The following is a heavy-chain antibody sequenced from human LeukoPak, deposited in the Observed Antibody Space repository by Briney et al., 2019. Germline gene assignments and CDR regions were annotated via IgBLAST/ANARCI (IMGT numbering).Heavy chain of an antibody. J-gene: IGHJ6*03. V-gene: IGHV3-7*01. CDR1: GFTFSTYW. CDR3: ARLNWNYESYMDV. D-gene: IGHD1-7*01. Sequence: GGSLRLSCAASGFTFSTYWISWVRQAPGKGLEWVANIKQDGSEKYYVDSVKGRFTISRDNAKNSLYLQMNSLRAEDTAVYYCARLNWNYESYMDVWGKGTTVTVSS. CDR2: IKQDGSEK.